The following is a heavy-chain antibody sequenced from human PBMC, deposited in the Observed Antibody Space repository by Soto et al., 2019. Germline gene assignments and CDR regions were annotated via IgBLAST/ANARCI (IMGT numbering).Heavy chain of an antibody. D-gene: IGHD3-22*01. CDR1: GFPYRSAS. J-gene: IGHJ4*01. CDR3: ARDQLHYDPNNQYYFDF. CDR2: ISVSGSIK. V-gene: IGHV3-48*02. Sequence: GVYFRFSFPVYGFPYRSASLKWVHLAPVKAPEWVSFISVSGSIKYYADSVRGRFTISRDNAKNSLFLEMNSLTDEDSAVYYCARDQLHYDPNNQYYFDFWGPGTMVTPSS.